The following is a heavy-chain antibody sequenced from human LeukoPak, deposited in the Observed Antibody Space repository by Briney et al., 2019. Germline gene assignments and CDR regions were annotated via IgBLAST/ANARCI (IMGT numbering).Heavy chain of an antibody. CDR1: GSTFSSYG. CDR3: AKESLRVVPSATFDY. CDR2: TSGSGGST. Sequence: GGTLRLFCAASGSTFSSYGMRWVRQAPGKGLEWVSATSGSGGSTYSADCVKGRFTISRDNSKNTLYLQMHSLRAEDTAVYYCAKESLRVVPSATFDYWGQGTLVTVSS. D-gene: IGHD2-2*01. J-gene: IGHJ4*02. V-gene: IGHV3-23*01.